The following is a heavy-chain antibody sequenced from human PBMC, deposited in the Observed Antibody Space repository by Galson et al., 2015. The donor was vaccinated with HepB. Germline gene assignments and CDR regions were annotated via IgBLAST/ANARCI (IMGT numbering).Heavy chain of an antibody. CDR3: ARLGHEGYHYYGMDV. Sequence: QSGAEVKKPGESLKISCKVSGYSFTTHWIGWVRQMPGKGLECMGIIYPGYSETRYSPSFQGQVPLSADKSTNTAYLQWSSLKAAGTAMYYCARLGHEGYHYYGMDVWGQGTTVTVSS. J-gene: IGHJ6*02. CDR1: GYSFTTHW. D-gene: IGHD2-2*01. CDR2: IYPGYSET. V-gene: IGHV5-51*01.